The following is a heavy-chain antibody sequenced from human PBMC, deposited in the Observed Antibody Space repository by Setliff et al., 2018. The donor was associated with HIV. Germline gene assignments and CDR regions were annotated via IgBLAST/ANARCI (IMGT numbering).Heavy chain of an antibody. Sequence: SETLSLTCNVSGGSITNNNYYWGWIRQPPGKGLEWIASIYYSGSTSYNPALKSRVTMSVDAAKSQFFLKVASVTAADTAMYFCVRLYRGSTTKEKSDSWGQGMLVTVSA. CDR2: IYYSGST. CDR1: GGSITNNNYY. D-gene: IGHD1-26*01. J-gene: IGHJ4*02. V-gene: IGHV4-39*07. CDR3: VRLYRGSTTKEKSDS.